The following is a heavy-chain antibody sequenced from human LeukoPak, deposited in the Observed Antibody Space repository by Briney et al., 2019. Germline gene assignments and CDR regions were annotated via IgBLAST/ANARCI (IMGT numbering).Heavy chain of an antibody. CDR1: GGSFSGYY. V-gene: IGHV4-34*01. CDR3: ARLDIVVVPAAMKYYNWFDP. Sequence: SETLPLTCAVYGGSFSGYYWSWIRQPPGKGLEWIGEINHSGSTNYNPSLRSRVTISVDTSKNQFSLKLSSVTAADTAVYYCARLDIVVVPAAMKYYNWFDPWGQGTLVTVSS. D-gene: IGHD2-2*01. J-gene: IGHJ5*02. CDR2: INHSGST.